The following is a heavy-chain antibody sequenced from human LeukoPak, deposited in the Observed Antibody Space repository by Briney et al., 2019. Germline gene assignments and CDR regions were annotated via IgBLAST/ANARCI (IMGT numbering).Heavy chain of an antibody. J-gene: IGHJ4*02. CDR1: GFTFSSYA. CDR3: AKDISYGPGSSLRY. Sequence: GGSLRLSCAASGFTFSSYAMSWVRQAPGKGLEWVSAISGSGGSTYYADSVKGRFTISRDNSKNTLYLQMNSLRAEDTAVYYSAKDISYGPGSSLRYWGQGTLVTVSS. D-gene: IGHD3-10*01. V-gene: IGHV3-23*01. CDR2: ISGSGGST.